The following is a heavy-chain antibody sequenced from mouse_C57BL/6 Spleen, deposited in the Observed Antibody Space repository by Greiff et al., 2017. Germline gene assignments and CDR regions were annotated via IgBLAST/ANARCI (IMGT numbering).Heavy chain of an antibody. CDR3: ARRCSFDDAYAMDY. D-gene: IGHD2-12*01. Sequence: VQLQQSGAELVRPGASVKLSCKASGYTFTDYYINWVKQRPGQGLEWIARIYPGSGNTYYNEKFKGKATLTAEKSSSTAYMQLSSLTSEDSAVYFCARRCSFDDAYAMDYWGQGTSVTVSS. J-gene: IGHJ4*01. V-gene: IGHV1-76*01. CDR2: IYPGSGNT. CDR1: GYTFTDYY.